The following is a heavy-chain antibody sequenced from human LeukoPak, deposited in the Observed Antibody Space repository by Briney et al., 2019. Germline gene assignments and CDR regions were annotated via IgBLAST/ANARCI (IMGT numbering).Heavy chain of an antibody. J-gene: IGHJ4*02. V-gene: IGHV4-59*01. CDR3: ARDCSGGSCFDY. CDR1: GGSISSYY. Sequence: SETLSLTCTVSGGSISSYYWSWIRQPPGKGLEWIGYIYYSGSTNYNPSLKSRVTISVETSKNQFSLKLSSMTAADTAVYYCARDCSGGSCFDYWGQGTLVTVSS. CDR2: IYYSGST. D-gene: IGHD2-15*01.